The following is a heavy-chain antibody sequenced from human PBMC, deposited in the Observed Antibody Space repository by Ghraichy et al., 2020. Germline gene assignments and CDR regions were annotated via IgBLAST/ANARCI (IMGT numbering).Heavy chain of an antibody. Sequence: SETLSLTCAVYGGSFSGYYWSWIRQPPGKGLEWIGEINHSGSTNYNPSLKSRVTISVDTSKNQFSLKLSSVTAADTAVYYCARGIYYFDYWGQGTLVTVSS. V-gene: IGHV4-34*01. CDR2: INHSGST. J-gene: IGHJ4*02. CDR3: ARGIYYFDY. CDR1: GGSFSGYY.